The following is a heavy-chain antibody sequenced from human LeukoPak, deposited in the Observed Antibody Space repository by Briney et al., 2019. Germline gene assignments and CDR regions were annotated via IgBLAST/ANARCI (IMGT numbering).Heavy chain of an antibody. Sequence: SETLSLTCTVSGVSISSSSYCLGWIRQPPGKGLEWIGSIYYSGSTYYNPSLKSRVTISVDTSKTQFSLKLSSATAADTAVYYCARDETPRGDYYYYMDVWGKGTTVTVSS. CDR1: GVSISSSSYC. J-gene: IGHJ6*03. CDR3: ARDETPRGDYYYYMDV. CDR2: IYYSGST. D-gene: IGHD3-3*01. V-gene: IGHV4-39*07.